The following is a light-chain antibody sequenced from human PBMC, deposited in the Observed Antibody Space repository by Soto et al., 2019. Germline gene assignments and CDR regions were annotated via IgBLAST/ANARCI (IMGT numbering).Light chain of an antibody. J-gene: IGKJ1*01. CDR1: KSVSSSY. CDR2: DAS. V-gene: IGKV3D-20*01. CDR3: QQYGSSAPAWT. Sequence: EIVLVQSPTTLFLSPGERATHSCGVSKSVSSSYLAWYQQKPGLAPRLLIYDASSRATGIPDRFSGSGSGTDFTLTISRLEPEDFAVYYCQQYGSSAPAWTFGQGTKVDIK.